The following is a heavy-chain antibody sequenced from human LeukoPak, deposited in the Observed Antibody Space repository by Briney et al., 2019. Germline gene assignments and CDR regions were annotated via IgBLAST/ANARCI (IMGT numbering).Heavy chain of an antibody. CDR3: ARSHGGTPVDY. D-gene: IGHD4-23*01. J-gene: IGHJ4*02. CDR1: GGSISTTNYY. V-gene: IGHV4-39*07. CDR2: VYYSGST. Sequence: SETLSLTCTVSGGSISTTNYYWGWIRQSPGKGLEWFGCVYYSGSTYYNPSLKSRVTISVDTSQNQFSLQLTSVTAADTAVYYCARSHGGTPVDYWGQGTLVTVSS.